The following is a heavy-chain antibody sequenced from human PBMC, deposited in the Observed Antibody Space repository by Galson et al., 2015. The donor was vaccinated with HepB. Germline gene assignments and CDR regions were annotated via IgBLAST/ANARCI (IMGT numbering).Heavy chain of an antibody. CDR1: GFTFSSYG. J-gene: IGHJ4*02. D-gene: IGHD3-10*01. V-gene: IGHV3-30*02. CDR3: AKEGYYGSGSYFSPFDY. CDR2: IRYDGSNK. Sequence: SLRLSCAASGFTFSSYGMHWVRQAPGKGLEWVAFIRYDGSNKYYADSVKGRFTISRDNSKNTLYLQMNSLRAEDTAVYYCAKEGYYGSGSYFSPFDYWGQGTLVTVSS.